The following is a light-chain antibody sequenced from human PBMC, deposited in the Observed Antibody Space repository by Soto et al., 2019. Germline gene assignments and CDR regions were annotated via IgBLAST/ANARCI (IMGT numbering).Light chain of an antibody. CDR3: QQYNNWPPYT. CDR1: QTVGSN. CDR2: DAS. Sequence: EIVLTQSPATLSVSPGERATLSCRASQTVGSNLAWYQQKPGQAPRLLIYDASTRATGIPARFSGSGSGTEFTLIISGLQSEDFAVYYCQQYNNWPPYTFGRGTNLDIK. J-gene: IGKJ2*01. V-gene: IGKV3-15*01.